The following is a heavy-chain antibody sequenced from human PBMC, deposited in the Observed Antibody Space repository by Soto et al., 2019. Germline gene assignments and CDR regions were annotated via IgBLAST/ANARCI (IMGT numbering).Heavy chain of an antibody. J-gene: IGHJ4*02. CDR3: ARVSFETSGYADY. D-gene: IGHD3-22*01. V-gene: IGHV1-3*01. CDR1: GYIFSTYT. Sequence: QVHLVQSGAEVKKPGASVKVSCKASGYIFSTYTMHWVHQAPGQRLEWMGWINAANGNTKYSQNFQGRVIISRDTSASTAYLELSSLRSEDTAVYYCARVSFETSGYADYWGQGTLVTVSS. CDR2: INAANGNT.